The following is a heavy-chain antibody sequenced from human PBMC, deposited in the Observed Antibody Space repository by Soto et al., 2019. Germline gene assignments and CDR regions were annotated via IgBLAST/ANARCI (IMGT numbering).Heavy chain of an antibody. D-gene: IGHD3-3*01. CDR2: IYYSGST. J-gene: IGHJ3*02. CDR3: AREVHYDFWSGYGAFDI. CDR1: GCSVSSGSYY. V-gene: IGHV4-61*01. Sequence: SETLSLTCTVSGCSVSSGSYYLSWIRQPPGKGLEWIGYIYYSGSTNYNPSLKSRVTISVDTSKNQFSLKLSSVTAADTAVYYCAREVHYDFWSGYGAFDIWGQGTMVTVSS.